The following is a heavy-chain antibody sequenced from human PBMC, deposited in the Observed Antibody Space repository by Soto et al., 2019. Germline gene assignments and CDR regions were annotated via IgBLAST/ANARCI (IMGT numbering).Heavy chain of an antibody. CDR3: ARVERGTATTVVDAFDI. D-gene: IGHD1-1*01. V-gene: IGHV4-34*01. CDR2: MSHSGGT. Sequence: QVQLQQWGAGLLKPSETLSLTCAVYGGSVSSGSYYWSWIRQPPGKGLEWIGGMSHSGGTHFNPSLKSRVTISVDTSKNQFSLKMSLVTAADTALYYCARVERGTATTVVDAFDIWGPGTMGTVSS. J-gene: IGHJ3*02. CDR1: GGSVSSGSYY.